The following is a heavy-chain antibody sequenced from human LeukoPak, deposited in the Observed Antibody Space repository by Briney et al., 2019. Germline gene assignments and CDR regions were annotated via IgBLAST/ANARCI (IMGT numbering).Heavy chain of an antibody. D-gene: IGHD6-13*01. V-gene: IGHV4-30-2*01. CDR1: GGSISSGGYY. Sequence: PSQTLSLTCTVSGGSISSGGYYWSWIRQPPGKGLEWIGYIYHSGSTYYNPSLKSRVTISVDRSKNQFSLKLSSVTAADTAVYYCARDLMRAAAGPGGAFDIWGQGTMVTVSS. CDR3: ARDLMRAAAGPGGAFDI. J-gene: IGHJ3*02. CDR2: IYHSGST.